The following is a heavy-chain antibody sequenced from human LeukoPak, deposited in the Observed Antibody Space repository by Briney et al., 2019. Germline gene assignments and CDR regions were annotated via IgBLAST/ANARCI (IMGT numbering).Heavy chain of an antibody. D-gene: IGHD3-10*01. Sequence: QSGGSLRLSCAASGFTFTGYTMHWVRQAPGKGLEWVAVISSDGSSMYYADSVKGRFTISRDNSKNTLYLQMNSLRTEDTAVYYCARVKGINYYGSESYYNVGWYFDLWGRGTLVTVSS. CDR2: ISSDGSSM. CDR3: ARVKGINYYGSESYYNVGWYFDL. CDR1: GFTFTGYT. J-gene: IGHJ2*01. V-gene: IGHV3-30-3*01.